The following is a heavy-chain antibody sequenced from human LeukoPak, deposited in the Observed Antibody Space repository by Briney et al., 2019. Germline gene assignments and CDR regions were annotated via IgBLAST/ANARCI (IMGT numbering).Heavy chain of an antibody. CDR3: ARAVAGYLKPFDY. D-gene: IGHD6-19*01. V-gene: IGHV1-2*02. CDR2: INPNSGGT. Sequence: GASVKLSCKASGYTFTGYYMHWVRQAPGQGLEWMGWINPNSGGTNYAQKFQGRVTMTTDTSISTTSMELSRLRSDATAVYYCARAVAGYLKPFDYWGQGTLVTVSS. CDR1: GYTFTGYY. J-gene: IGHJ4*02.